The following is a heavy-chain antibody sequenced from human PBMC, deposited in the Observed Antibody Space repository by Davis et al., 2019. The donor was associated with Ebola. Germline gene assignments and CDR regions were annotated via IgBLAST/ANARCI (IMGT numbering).Heavy chain of an antibody. CDR1: GFTFSSYA. V-gene: IGHV3-30-3*01. Sequence: GESLKISCAASGFTFSSYAMHWVRQAPGKGLEWVAVISYDGSNKYYADSVKGRFTISRDNSKNTLYLQMNSLRAEDTAVYYCARDVSGWGQGTLVTVSS. CDR3: ARDVSG. CDR2: ISYDGSNK. J-gene: IGHJ4*02. D-gene: IGHD1-26*01.